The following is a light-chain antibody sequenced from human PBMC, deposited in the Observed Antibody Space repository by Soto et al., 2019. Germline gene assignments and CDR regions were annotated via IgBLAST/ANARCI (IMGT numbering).Light chain of an antibody. J-gene: IGKJ2*01. CDR2: GAS. CDR1: QSVTSNY. CDR3: QQYGSSPGT. Sequence: EIVLTQSPGTLSLSPGERATLSCRASQSVTSNYLNWYQQKPGQAPRLLIFGASSRATGIPDRFSGSGSGTDFTLTISRLEPEDFAVYYWQQYGSSPGTFGQGTRLEIK. V-gene: IGKV3-20*01.